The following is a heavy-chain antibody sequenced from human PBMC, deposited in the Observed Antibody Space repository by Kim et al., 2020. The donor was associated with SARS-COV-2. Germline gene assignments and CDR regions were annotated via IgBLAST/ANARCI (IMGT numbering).Heavy chain of an antibody. CDR1: GYTVTNYA. D-gene: IGHD2-2*01. Sequence: ASVKVSCKASGYTVTNYAMNWVRQAPGQGLEWMGWINTNTGNPTYAQGFTGRFVFSLDTSVSTAYLQISSLKAEDTAVYYCAREGIVVVPAATGGLDYWGQGTLVTVSS. V-gene: IGHV7-4-1*02. CDR3: AREGIVVVPAATGGLDY. CDR2: INTNTGNP. J-gene: IGHJ4*02.